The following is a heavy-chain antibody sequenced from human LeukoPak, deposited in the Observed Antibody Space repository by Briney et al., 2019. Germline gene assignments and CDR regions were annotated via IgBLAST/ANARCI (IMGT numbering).Heavy chain of an antibody. V-gene: IGHV4-39*07. CDR1: GGSIDTSSYY. Sequence: SETLSLTCNVSGGSIDTSSYYWGWIRQPPGKNLEWIGSVYFSGSTYYNPSLKSRATISIDTSKNHFSLRLTSVTAADTAVYFCARGQKYSYGYTVTELGSGYFDYWGQGTLVTVSS. D-gene: IGHD5-18*01. CDR3: ARGQKYSYGYTVTELGSGYFDY. J-gene: IGHJ4*02. CDR2: VYFSGST.